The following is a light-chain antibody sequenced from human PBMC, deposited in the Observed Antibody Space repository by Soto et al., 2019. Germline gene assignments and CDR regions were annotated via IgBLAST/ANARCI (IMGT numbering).Light chain of an antibody. J-gene: IGKJ1*01. CDR1: QSVSSN. Sequence: EILKTESPATLSVCRGERSTLSCRASQSVSSNLAWYQQKPGQAPRLLIYGASTRATGIPARFSGSGSGTEFTLTISSLQSEDFAVYYCQQYNNWPPWTFGQGTKVDIK. V-gene: IGKV3-15*01. CDR3: QQYNNWPPWT. CDR2: GAS.